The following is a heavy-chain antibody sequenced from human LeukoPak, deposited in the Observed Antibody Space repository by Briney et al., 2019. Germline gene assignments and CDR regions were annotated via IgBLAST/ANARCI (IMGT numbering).Heavy chain of an antibody. CDR3: ARLHYCAGGSCLFDY. D-gene: IGHD2-15*01. Sequence: PSETLSLTCTVSGGSISTSYYWGWIRQSPGKGLEWIGSIYFSGNTYYNPSPKSRVAISVDSSKNQFSLKLSSVTAADTAVYYCARLHYCAGGSCLFDYWGQGTLVTVSS. CDR1: GGSISTSYY. V-gene: IGHV4-39*01. CDR2: IYFSGNT. J-gene: IGHJ4*02.